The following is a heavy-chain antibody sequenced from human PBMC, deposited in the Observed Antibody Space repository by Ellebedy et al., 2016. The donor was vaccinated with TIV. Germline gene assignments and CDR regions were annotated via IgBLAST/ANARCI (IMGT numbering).Heavy chain of an antibody. D-gene: IGHD6-19*01. CDR3: ARRESSVWYWNY. V-gene: IGHV3-7*01. CDR2: IKEDGSEK. J-gene: IGHJ4*02. Sequence: GESLKISXAASGFTFSSYAMSWVRQAPGKGLEWVANIKEDGSEKDYVDSVKGRFTISRDNAKNSLYLRMNSLSDEDTAVYFCARRESSVWYWNYWGQGTLVTVSS. CDR1: GFTFSSYA.